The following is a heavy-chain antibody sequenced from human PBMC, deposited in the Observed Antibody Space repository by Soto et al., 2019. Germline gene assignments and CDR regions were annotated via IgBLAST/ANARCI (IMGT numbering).Heavy chain of an antibody. J-gene: IGHJ4*02. V-gene: IGHV1-69*01. CDR2: IIPVFGTT. CDR1: GDTFRTYA. Sequence: QVQMVQSGAEVKKPGSSVKVSCKASGDTFRTYAINWVRQAPGQGLEWMGGIIPVFGTTDYAQKFQGRVTIVADESTTTAYMELRRLTSEDTAVYYCARGGMSVAGLIFWGQGPMVTVSS. D-gene: IGHD6-19*01. CDR3: ARGGMSVAGLIF.